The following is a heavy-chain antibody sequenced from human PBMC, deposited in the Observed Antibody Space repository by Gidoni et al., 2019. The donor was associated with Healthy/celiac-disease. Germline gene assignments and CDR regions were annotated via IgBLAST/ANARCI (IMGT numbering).Heavy chain of an antibody. CDR1: GGSFSGYY. Sequence: QVQLQQWGAGLLKPSETLSLTYAVYGGSFSGYYWSWIRQPPGKGLEWIGEINHSGSTNYNPSLKSRVTISVDTSKNQFSLKLSSVTAADTAVYYCARGGNSFRNFDYWGQGTLVTVSS. CDR3: ARGGNSFRNFDY. CDR2: INHSGST. D-gene: IGHD4-4*01. V-gene: IGHV4-34*01. J-gene: IGHJ4*02.